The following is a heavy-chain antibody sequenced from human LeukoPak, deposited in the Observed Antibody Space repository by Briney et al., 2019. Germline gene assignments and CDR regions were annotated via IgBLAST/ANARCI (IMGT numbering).Heavy chain of an antibody. CDR1: GFTLSTYG. V-gene: IGHV3-33*01. CDR3: ARVGSGSYFLDGFDI. Sequence: GGSLRLSCVASGFTLSTYGMHWVRQAPGKGLGWVAVIWNDGSNKKYADSVKGRFIISRVSSKNTLYLQMNSLRDEDTAVYYCARVGSGSYFLDGFDIWGQGTLVTVSS. D-gene: IGHD1-26*01. J-gene: IGHJ3*02. CDR2: IWNDGSNK.